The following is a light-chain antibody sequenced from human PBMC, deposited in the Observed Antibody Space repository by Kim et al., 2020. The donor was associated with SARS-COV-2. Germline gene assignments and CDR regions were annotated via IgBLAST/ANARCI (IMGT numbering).Light chain of an antibody. Sequence: APGASATPSCSASPSVRDSNLAWSPHQPGGAPRLLIYGASTRATGIPDRFSGSGSGTAFTLTIRRLEPEDFAMYYCQQYGYSPWTFGQGTKVDIK. J-gene: IGKJ1*01. V-gene: IGKV3-20*01. CDR3: QQYGYSPWT. CDR1: PSVRDSN. CDR2: GAS.